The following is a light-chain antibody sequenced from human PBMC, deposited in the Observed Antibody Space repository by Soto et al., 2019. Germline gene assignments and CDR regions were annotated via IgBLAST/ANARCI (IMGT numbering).Light chain of an antibody. Sequence: QSVLTQPASVSGSPGQSITISCTGTSSDVGSYNLVSWYQQHPGKAPKLMIYEVSKRPSEVSNRFSGSKSGNTASPTISGLQAEDEADYYCCSYAGSSTPLIFGTGTKVTVL. CDR3: CSYAGSSTPLI. CDR1: SSDVGSYNL. CDR2: EVS. V-gene: IGLV2-23*02. J-gene: IGLJ1*01.